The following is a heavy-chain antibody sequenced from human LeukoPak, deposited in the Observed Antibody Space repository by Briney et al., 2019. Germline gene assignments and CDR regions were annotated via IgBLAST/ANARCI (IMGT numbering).Heavy chain of an antibody. J-gene: IGHJ4*02. CDR3: ATYLSSSSSLFDY. Sequence: ASVTVSFKVSGCTLSEVSMHWVRQPPGKGLEWMGGFSPENGEAVYAQKFQGRVTMTEDTSTDTATMDLSSLRSEDTAAYFCATYLSSSSSLFDYWGQGTLITVSS. CDR1: GCTLSEVS. D-gene: IGHD6-6*01. V-gene: IGHV1-24*01. CDR2: FSPENGEA.